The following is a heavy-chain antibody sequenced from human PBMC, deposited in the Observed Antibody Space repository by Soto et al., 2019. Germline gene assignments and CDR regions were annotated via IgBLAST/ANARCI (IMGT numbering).Heavy chain of an antibody. CDR3: ARQAVKEQSPPQYAWWFDP. Sequence: GESLKISCKGSGYSFTSYWIGWVRQMPGKGLEWMGIIYPGDSDTRYSPSFQGQVTISADKSISTAYLQWSSLKASDTAMYYCARQAVKEQSPPQYAWWFDPWGQGTLVTVSS. D-gene: IGHD2-2*01. CDR2: IYPGDSDT. CDR1: GYSFTSYW. J-gene: IGHJ5*02. V-gene: IGHV5-51*01.